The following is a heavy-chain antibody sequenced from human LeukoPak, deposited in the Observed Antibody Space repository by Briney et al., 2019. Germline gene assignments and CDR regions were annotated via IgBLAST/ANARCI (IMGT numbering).Heavy chain of an antibody. D-gene: IGHD6-13*01. Sequence: GESLKISCKGTGYSFTSYWIGWVRQMPGKGLEWMGIIYPGDSDTRYSPSFQGQVTISADKSISTAYLQWSSLKASDTAMYYSARRAIAAVNGMDVWGQGTTVTVSS. J-gene: IGHJ6*02. CDR2: IYPGDSDT. CDR1: GYSFTSYW. V-gene: IGHV5-51*01. CDR3: ARRAIAAVNGMDV.